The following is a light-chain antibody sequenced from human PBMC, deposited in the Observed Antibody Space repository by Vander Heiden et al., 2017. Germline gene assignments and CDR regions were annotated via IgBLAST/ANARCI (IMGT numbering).Light chain of an antibody. Sequence: QSALTQPPSAPGSPGQSVTISCTGTSSDVGGYNYVSWYQPHPGKAPKLVIYEVTKRPSGVPDRFSGSKSGNTASLTVSGLQADDEADYYCSSYAGTNIPFVFGTGTQVTVL. J-gene: IGLJ1*01. CDR2: EVT. CDR1: SSDVGGYNY. CDR3: SSYAGTNIPFV. V-gene: IGLV2-8*01.